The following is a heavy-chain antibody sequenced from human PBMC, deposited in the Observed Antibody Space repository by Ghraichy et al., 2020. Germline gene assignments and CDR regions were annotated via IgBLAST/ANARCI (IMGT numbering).Heavy chain of an antibody. Sequence: LSLTCAVSGFTFSSYWIHWVRQGPEKALVWVSRINRDGSTTIYADSVKGRFTISRDNGKNTLYLQMNSLRVEDTGVYYCAREVGITGQYYFDSWGQGTLVTVSS. CDR2: INRDGSTT. J-gene: IGHJ4*02. CDR3: AREVGITGQYYFDS. D-gene: IGHD2-8*02. V-gene: IGHV3-74*01. CDR1: GFTFSSYW.